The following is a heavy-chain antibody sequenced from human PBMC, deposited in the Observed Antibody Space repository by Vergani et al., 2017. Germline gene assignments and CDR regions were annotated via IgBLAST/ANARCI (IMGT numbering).Heavy chain of an antibody. CDR2: TRNKANSYTT. CDR1: GFTFSSYG. Sequence: VQLVESGGGVVQPGRSLRLSCAASGFTFSSYGMHWVRQAPGKGLEWVGRTRNKANSYTTEYAASVKGRFTISRDDSKSYLYLQMNSLQTEDTALYYCVRVKGSNWNDHLYDIWGQGTLVTVSS. CDR3: VRVKGSNWNDHLYDI. J-gene: IGHJ3*02. V-gene: IGHV3-72*01. D-gene: IGHD1-1*01.